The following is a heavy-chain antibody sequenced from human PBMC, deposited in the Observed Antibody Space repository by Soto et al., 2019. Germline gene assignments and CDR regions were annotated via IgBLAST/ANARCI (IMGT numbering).Heavy chain of an antibody. J-gene: IGHJ3*02. D-gene: IGHD3-22*01. V-gene: IGHV4-30-4*01. Sequence: QVQLQESGPGLVKPSQTLSLTCTVSGGSISRGDYYWSWIRQPPGKGLEWIGYIYYSGSTYYNPSLKSRVTISVDTSKNQFSLKLSSVTAADTAVYYCARAGYYDSSGSPLDAFDIWGQGTMVTVSS. CDR3: ARAGYYDSSGSPLDAFDI. CDR1: GGSISRGDYY. CDR2: IYYSGST.